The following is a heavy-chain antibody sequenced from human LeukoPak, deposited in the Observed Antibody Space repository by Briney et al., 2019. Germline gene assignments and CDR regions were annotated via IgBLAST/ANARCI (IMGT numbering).Heavy chain of an antibody. CDR1: GFNFRTYG. CDR3: AKDRQLGYCSGGTCYRHLDY. D-gene: IGHD2-15*01. CDR2: IWYDGSNK. J-gene: IGHJ4*02. V-gene: IGHV3-30*02. Sequence: PGGSLRPSCAASGFNFRTYGMHWVRRAPGKGLEWVAFIWYDGSNKYYADSVKGRFTISRDNSKNTLYVQMNSLRAEDTAVYYCAKDRQLGYCSGGTCYRHLDYWGQGTLVTVSS.